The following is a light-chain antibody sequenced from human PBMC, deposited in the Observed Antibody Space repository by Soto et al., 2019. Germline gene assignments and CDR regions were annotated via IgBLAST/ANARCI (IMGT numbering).Light chain of an antibody. Sequence: EIVLTQSPATLSLSPGERATLSCRASETVNSYLAWYQQKPGQAPSLLIYDVSKRATGIPARFSGSGSGTDFTLAISSLAPDDFAVYYCQHRSSWPFTFGPGTKVEIK. CDR3: QHRSSWPFT. CDR1: ETVNSY. CDR2: DVS. J-gene: IGKJ3*01. V-gene: IGKV3-11*01.